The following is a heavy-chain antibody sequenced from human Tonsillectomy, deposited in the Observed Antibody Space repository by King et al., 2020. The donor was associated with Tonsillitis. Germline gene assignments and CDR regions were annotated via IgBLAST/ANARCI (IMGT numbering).Heavy chain of an antibody. J-gene: IGHJ4*02. CDR3: GRHECCFAYCGGDCYYDY. CDR2: IYYSGST. Sequence: QLQESGPGLVKPSETLSLTCTVSGGSISSSSYYWGWIRQPPGKGLEWIGSIYYSGSTYYNPSLKRRVTISVEPSKNQFSLKLSSVTAADTAGYYCGRHECCFAYCGGDCYYDYWGQGTLVTVSS. D-gene: IGHD2-21*02. CDR1: GGSISSSSYY. V-gene: IGHV4-39*01.